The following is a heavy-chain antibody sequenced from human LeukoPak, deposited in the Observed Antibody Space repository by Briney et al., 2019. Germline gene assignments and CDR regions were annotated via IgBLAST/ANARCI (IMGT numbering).Heavy chain of an antibody. D-gene: IGHD6-19*01. CDR3: ARELGIAVAGTFFDY. V-gene: IGHV3-21*01. Sequence: GGSLRLSCAASGFTFSSYSMNWVRQAPGKGLEWVSSISSSSSYIYYADSVKGRFTISRDNAKNSLYLQMNSPRAEDTAVYYCARELGIAVAGTFFDYWGQGTLVTVSS. CDR2: ISSSSSYI. CDR1: GFTFSSYS. J-gene: IGHJ4*02.